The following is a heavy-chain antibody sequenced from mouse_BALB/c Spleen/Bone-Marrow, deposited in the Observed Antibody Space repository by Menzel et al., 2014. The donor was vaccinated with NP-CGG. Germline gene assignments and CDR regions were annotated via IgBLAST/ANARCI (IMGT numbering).Heavy chain of an antibody. CDR2: IDTENGNI. J-gene: IGHJ2*01. CDR3: TRRGFDF. Sequence: VQLKESGAGLVQPGASVKLSCAASGFNIKDTYIHWVQRRPGQGLEWIGRIDTENGNIKYDSKFQVKATITADTSYNTAYLQLSSLTSEDAADYYCTRRGFDFWGQGTTLTVSS. V-gene: IGHV14-3*02. CDR1: GFNIKDTY.